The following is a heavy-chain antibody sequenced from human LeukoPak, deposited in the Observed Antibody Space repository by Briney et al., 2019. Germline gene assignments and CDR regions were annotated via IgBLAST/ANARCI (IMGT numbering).Heavy chain of an antibody. CDR2: IKSKTDGGTT. CDR1: GFNFRAYW. Sequence: GGSLRLSCTTSGFNFRAYWMAWVRQAPGKGLEWVGRIKSKTDGGTTDYAAPVKGRFTISRDDSKNTLYLQMNSLKTEDTAVYYCTTGGLGYCSSTSCYTFDYWGQGTLVTVSS. CDR3: TTGGLGYCSSTSCYTFDY. J-gene: IGHJ4*02. D-gene: IGHD2-2*02. V-gene: IGHV3-15*01.